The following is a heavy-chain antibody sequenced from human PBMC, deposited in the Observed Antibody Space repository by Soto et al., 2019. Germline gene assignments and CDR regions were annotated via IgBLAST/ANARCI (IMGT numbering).Heavy chain of an antibody. V-gene: IGHV3-23*01. CDR1: GFTFSNYA. D-gene: IGHD3-22*01. J-gene: IGHJ3*01. Sequence: EVQLLESGGGLVQPGGSLRLSCVASGFTFSNYAMNWGRQAPGKGLEWISAISSGGVHTYYADSVKGRISVSRDTSKSTLYLQIDGLRAADLSVDYCAKDIAPIPYGSMGDAFYVWGQGTKVTVSS. CDR3: AKDIAPIPYGSMGDAFYV. CDR2: ISSGGVHT.